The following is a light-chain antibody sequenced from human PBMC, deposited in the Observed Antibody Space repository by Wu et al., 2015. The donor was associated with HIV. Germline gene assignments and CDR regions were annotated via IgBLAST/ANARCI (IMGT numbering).Light chain of an antibody. V-gene: IGKV3-20*01. CDR3: QQYDTSVT. CDR1: QSIRSSY. Sequence: EIVLTQSPGTLSLSPGERVTLSCRASQSIRSSYLTWYQQKGGQAPRLLIYGASSRATGIPDRFSGSGSGTDFTLTISRLEPEDFAVYYCQQYDTSVTFGQGTKVEIK. J-gene: IGKJ1*01. CDR2: GAS.